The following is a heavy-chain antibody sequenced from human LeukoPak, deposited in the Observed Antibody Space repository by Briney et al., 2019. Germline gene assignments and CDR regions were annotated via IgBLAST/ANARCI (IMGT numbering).Heavy chain of an antibody. CDR1: GFTFRTYW. CDR2: INEDGSIT. D-gene: IGHD3-22*01. J-gene: IGHJ4*02. CDR3: ASSHYYDSSGYYGDY. V-gene: IGHV3-74*01. Sequence: GGSLRLSCAVSGFTFRTYWMHWVRQVPGKGLVWVSRINEDGSITNYADSVTGRFRISRDNAENTLYLQMNSLRAEDTAVYYCASSHYYDSSGYYGDYWGQGTLSPSPQ.